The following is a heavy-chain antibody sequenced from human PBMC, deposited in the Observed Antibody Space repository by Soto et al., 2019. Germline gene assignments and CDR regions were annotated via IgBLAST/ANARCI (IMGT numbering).Heavy chain of an antibody. Sequence: LGESLKISCKGSGYSVTSYWIGWVRQMPGKGLEWMGIIYPGDSDTRYSPSFQGQVTISADKSISTAYLQWSSLKASDTAMYYCASRGLRLGELSLSPPSEYYFDYWGQGTLVTVSS. J-gene: IGHJ4*02. D-gene: IGHD3-16*02. CDR2: IYPGDSDT. CDR3: ASRGLRLGELSLSPPSEYYFDY. V-gene: IGHV5-51*01. CDR1: GYSVTSYW.